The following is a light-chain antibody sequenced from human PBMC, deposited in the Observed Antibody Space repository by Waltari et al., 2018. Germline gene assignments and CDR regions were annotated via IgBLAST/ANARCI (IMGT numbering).Light chain of an antibody. V-gene: IGKV2-30*01. CDR3: MQGIHWPFT. CDR2: KVS. CDR1: QSLVYTDGNTY. Sequence: VVLTQSPLSLPLTVGQPASISCRSGQSLVYTDGNTYLSWFQQRPGQSPKRLIYKVSNRDSGVPDRFSGSGSGTDFTLKISGVEAEDIGIYYCMQGIHWPFTFGPGTKVDIK. J-gene: IGKJ3*01.